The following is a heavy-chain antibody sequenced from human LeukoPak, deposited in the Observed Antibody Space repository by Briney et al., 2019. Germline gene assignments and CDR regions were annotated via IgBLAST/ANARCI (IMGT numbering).Heavy chain of an antibody. CDR2: INRNSDKV. Sequence: GGSLRLSCAGYGFTFDEYALHWVRQAPGKGREWVSGINRNSDKVGYADSVKGRFTISRDNARNFLHLQMNSLRAEDTAVYYCARDSGRTRHFDYWGQGTLVTVSS. D-gene: IGHD1-14*01. J-gene: IGHJ4*02. CDR3: ARDSGRTRHFDY. V-gene: IGHV3-9*01. CDR1: GFTFDEYA.